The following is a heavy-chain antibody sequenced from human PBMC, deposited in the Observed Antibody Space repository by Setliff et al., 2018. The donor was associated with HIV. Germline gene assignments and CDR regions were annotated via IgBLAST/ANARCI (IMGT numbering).Heavy chain of an antibody. V-gene: IGHV1-69*10. CDR1: GGSFTSFA. J-gene: IGHJ5*02. Sequence: GASVKVSCKSSGGSFTSFAISWVRQAPGQGLEWMGGIMSILRIANYAQKFQGRVTITADKSTRTAYMELSSLRSEDTAVYYCAKELSYCSGGNCYFGPWGQGTLVTVSS. CDR2: IMSILRIA. CDR3: AKELSYCSGGNCYFGP. D-gene: IGHD2-15*01.